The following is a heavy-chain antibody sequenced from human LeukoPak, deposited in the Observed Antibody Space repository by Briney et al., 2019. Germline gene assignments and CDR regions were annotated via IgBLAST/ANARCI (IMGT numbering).Heavy chain of an antibody. CDR2: LSYDGSNK. CDR3: ARDPRHWLPLNYFDY. D-gene: IGHD5-12*01. V-gene: IGHV3-30-3*01. J-gene: IGHJ4*02. Sequence: GRSLRLSCAASGFSFSSYAIHWVRQAPGKGREWVAVLSYDGSNKYDADSVKGRFTISRDNSKNTLYLQMNSLRAEDTAMYYCARDPRHWLPLNYFDYWGQGTLVTVSS. CDR1: GFSFSSYA.